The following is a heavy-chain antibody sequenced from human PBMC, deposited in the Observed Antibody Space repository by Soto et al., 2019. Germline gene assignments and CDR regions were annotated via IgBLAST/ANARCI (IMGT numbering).Heavy chain of an antibody. CDR3: ARGRGTGTREY. CDR2: IYHSGST. Sequence: SETLSLTCAVSGGSISSGGYSWSWIRQPPGKGLEWIGYIYHSGSTYYNPSLKSRVTISVDRSKNQFSLKLSSVTAADTAVYYCARGRGTGTREYWGQGTMVIVSS. J-gene: IGHJ4*02. CDR1: GGSISSGGYS. V-gene: IGHV4-30-2*01. D-gene: IGHD1-7*01.